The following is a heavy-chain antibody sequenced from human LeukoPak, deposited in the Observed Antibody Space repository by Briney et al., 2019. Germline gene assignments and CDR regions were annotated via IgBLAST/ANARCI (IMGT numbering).Heavy chain of an antibody. Sequence: GGSLRLSCAASGFTFSSYSMNRVRQAPGKGLEWVSYISSSSSTIYYADSVKGRFTISRDNAKNSLYLQMNSLRAEDTAVYYCARAMNLGYYDSSGDFDYWGQGTLVTVSS. CDR2: ISSSSSTI. V-gene: IGHV3-48*01. CDR1: GFTFSSYS. D-gene: IGHD3-22*01. J-gene: IGHJ4*02. CDR3: ARAMNLGYYDSSGDFDY.